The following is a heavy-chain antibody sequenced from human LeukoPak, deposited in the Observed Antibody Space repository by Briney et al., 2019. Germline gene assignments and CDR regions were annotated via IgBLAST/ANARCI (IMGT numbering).Heavy chain of an antibody. CDR3: ARSYSSSSVTLDY. D-gene: IGHD6-6*01. J-gene: IGHJ4*02. CDR2: IYYSGST. Sequence: SETLSLTCTVSGGSISSYYWSWIRQPPGKGLEWIGYIYYSGSTNYNPSLKSRVTISVDTSENQFSLKLSSVTAADTAVYYCARSYSSSSVTLDYWGQGTLVTVSS. CDR1: GGSISSYY. V-gene: IGHV4-59*01.